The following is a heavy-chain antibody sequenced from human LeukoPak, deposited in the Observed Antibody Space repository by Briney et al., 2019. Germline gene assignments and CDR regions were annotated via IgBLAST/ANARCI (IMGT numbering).Heavy chain of an antibody. D-gene: IGHD3-16*02. V-gene: IGHV3-23*01. CDR1: GFTFSRFA. J-gene: IGHJ4*02. Sequence: GGPLRLSCAASGFTFSRFAMNWIRQAPGKGLEWVSGITGYGGSTDYPDSVKGRFTMSRDNSKNTLYLQMNSLRVEDTAVYYCATGLDDYVWGSYRYTNPYFANWGQGTPVTVSS. CDR3: ATGLDDYVWGSYRYTNPYFAN. CDR2: ITGYGGST.